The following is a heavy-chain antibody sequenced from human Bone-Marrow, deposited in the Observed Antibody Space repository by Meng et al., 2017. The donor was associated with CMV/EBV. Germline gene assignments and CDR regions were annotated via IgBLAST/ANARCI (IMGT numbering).Heavy chain of an antibody. CDR1: GFTFDDYA. Sequence: SLKISCAASGFTFDDYAMHWVRQAPGKGLEWVSGISWNSGSIGYADSVKGRFTISRDNSKNTLYLQMNSLRAEDTAVYYCAKGLRFLEWFPFDYWGQGTLITVSS. J-gene: IGHJ4*02. CDR3: AKGLRFLEWFPFDY. D-gene: IGHD3-3*01. CDR2: ISWNSGSI. V-gene: IGHV3-9*01.